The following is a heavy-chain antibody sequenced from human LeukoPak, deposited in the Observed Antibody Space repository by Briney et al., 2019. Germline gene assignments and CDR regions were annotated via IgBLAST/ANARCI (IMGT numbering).Heavy chain of an antibody. V-gene: IGHV3-23*01. CDR1: GFTFSSYA. D-gene: IGHD3-22*01. J-gene: IGHJ4*02. Sequence: PGGSLRLSCAASGFTFSSYAMSWVRQAPGKGLEWVSAISGSGGNTYFADSVKGRFTISRDNSKNTLFLQMNSLRAEDTAVYYCAKVRSLIVVVIYFDYWGQGTLVTVSS. CDR3: AKVRSLIVVVIYFDY. CDR2: ISGSGGNT.